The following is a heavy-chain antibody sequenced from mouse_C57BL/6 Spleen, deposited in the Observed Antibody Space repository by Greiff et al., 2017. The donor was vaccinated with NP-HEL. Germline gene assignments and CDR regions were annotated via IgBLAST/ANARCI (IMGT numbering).Heavy chain of an antibody. CDR3: AMGVLLYDY. CDR1: GYTFPSYW. Sequence: QVQLQQPGAELVKPGASVKMSCKASGYTFPSYWITWVKQRPGQGLEWIGDIYPGSGSTTYNEKFKSKATLPEDTSSITGYMQVSNLTSEDSAVHCCAMGVLLYDYWGQGTTLTVSS. J-gene: IGHJ2*01. V-gene: IGHV1-55*01. D-gene: IGHD1-1*01. CDR2: IYPGSGST.